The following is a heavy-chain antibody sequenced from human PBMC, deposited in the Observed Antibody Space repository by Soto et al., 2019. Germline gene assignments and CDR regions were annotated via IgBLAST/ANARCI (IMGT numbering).Heavy chain of an antibody. D-gene: IGHD3-10*01. Sequence: QVQLVQSGAEVKRPGSSVKVSCKASGDPSTFYSITWGRKAPGLGLDGMGRVNPIVSRSNYAQKFQGRVTMTADKSTSTAYMELSSLRSEDTAIYYCASSYGSGYRAFDYWGQGALVTVSS. CDR1: GDPSTFYS. CDR2: VNPIVSRS. J-gene: IGHJ4*02. V-gene: IGHV1-69*02. CDR3: ASSYGSGYRAFDY.